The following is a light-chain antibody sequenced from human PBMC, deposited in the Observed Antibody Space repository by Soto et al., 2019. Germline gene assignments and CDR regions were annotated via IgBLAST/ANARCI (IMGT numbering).Light chain of an antibody. CDR1: QSVTSNF. CDR2: GAS. Sequence: EIVLTQSPGTLSLSPGERATLTCRASQSVTSNFLAWYQQKPGQAPRLLMYGASSRATGIPDRFSGSGSGTDVTLTISRLEPEDFALYYCHQYGSSPLTFGPGTKVDIK. J-gene: IGKJ3*01. V-gene: IGKV3-20*01. CDR3: HQYGSSPLT.